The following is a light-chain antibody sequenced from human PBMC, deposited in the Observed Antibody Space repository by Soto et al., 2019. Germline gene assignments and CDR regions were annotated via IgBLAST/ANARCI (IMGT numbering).Light chain of an antibody. CDR2: GAS. Sequence: EILMTQCPATLSVSPGERATLSCGASQSVNSKLAWYQQKPGRAPRLLIYGASTRATGIPARFSGSGSGTDFTLTISSLETEDFAVYYCQQYNNWHTWTFGQGTKVDIK. J-gene: IGKJ1*01. V-gene: IGKV3D-15*01. CDR3: QQYNNWHTWT. CDR1: QSVNSK.